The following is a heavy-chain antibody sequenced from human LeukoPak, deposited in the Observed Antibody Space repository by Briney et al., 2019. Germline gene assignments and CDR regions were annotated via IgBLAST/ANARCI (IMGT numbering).Heavy chain of an antibody. Sequence: SETLSLTCTVSGGSISSSSYYWGWIRQPPGKGLEWIGSIYYSGSTYYNPSLKSRVTISVDTSKSQFSLKLSSVTAADTAVYYCARRRVKEYSSSYYFDYWGQGTLVTVSS. V-gene: IGHV4-39*01. CDR3: ARRRVKEYSSSYYFDY. D-gene: IGHD6-6*01. J-gene: IGHJ4*02. CDR2: IYYSGST. CDR1: GGSISSSSYY.